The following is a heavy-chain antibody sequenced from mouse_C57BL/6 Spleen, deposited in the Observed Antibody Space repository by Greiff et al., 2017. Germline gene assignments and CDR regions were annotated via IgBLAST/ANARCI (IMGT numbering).Heavy chain of an antibody. CDR1: GYTFTSYW. D-gene: IGHD4-1*01. CDR2: IHPNSGST. J-gene: IGHJ3*01. Sequence: QVQLQQPGAELVKPGASVKLSCKASGYTFTSYWMHWVKQRPGQGLEWIGMIHPNSGSTNYNEKFKSKATLTVDKSSNTAYMQLSSLTSEDSAVYYCAREDTGGAWFAYWGQGTLVTVSA. V-gene: IGHV1-64*01. CDR3: AREDTGGAWFAY.